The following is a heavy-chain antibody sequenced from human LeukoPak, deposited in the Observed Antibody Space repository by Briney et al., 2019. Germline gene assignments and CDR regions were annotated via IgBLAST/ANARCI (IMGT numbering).Heavy chain of an antibody. CDR2: IRYDGSNK. Sequence: GGSLRLSCAASGFTFSSYGMHWVRQAPGKGLEWVAFIRYDGSNKYYADSVKGRFTISRDNSKNTLYLQMNSLRAEDTAVFYCAKDRLSYSGSYFQDYWGQGTLVTVSS. CDR3: AKDRLSYSGSYFQDY. D-gene: IGHD1-26*01. CDR1: GFTFSSYG. V-gene: IGHV3-30*02. J-gene: IGHJ4*02.